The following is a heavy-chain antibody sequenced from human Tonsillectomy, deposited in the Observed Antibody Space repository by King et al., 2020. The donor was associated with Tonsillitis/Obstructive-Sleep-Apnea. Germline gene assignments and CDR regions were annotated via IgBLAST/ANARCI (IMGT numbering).Heavy chain of an antibody. J-gene: IGHJ6*03. Sequence: QLQQWGAGLLKPSETLSLTCTVYGGSFSGYYWSWIRQPPGKGLEWIGEINHSGSTNYNPSLKSRVTISVDTSKNQFSLKLSSVTAADTAVYYCARGDCSSTSCYDYYYYYMDVWGKGTTVTVSS. D-gene: IGHD2-2*01. V-gene: IGHV4-34*01. CDR3: ARGDCSSTSCYDYYYYYMDV. CDR2: INHSGST. CDR1: GGSFSGYY.